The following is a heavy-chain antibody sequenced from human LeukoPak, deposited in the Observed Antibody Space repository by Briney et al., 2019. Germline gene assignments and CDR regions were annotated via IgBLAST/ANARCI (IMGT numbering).Heavy chain of an antibody. J-gene: IGHJ5*02. D-gene: IGHD6-6*01. V-gene: IGHV4-4*07. CDR3: ARDRVSASSSFDP. CDR2: IYTSGST. CDR1: GGSISSYY. Sequence: SETLSLTRTVSGGSISSYYWGWIRQPAGKGLEWIGRIYTSGSTNYNPSLKSRVTMSVDTSKNQFSLKLSSVTAADTAVYYCARDRVSASSSFDPWGQGTLVTVSS.